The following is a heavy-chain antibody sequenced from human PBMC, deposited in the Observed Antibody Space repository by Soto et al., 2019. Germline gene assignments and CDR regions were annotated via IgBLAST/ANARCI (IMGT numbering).Heavy chain of an antibody. D-gene: IGHD3-16*01. V-gene: IGHV1-2*04. CDR2: INPNSGGT. J-gene: IGHJ6*02. CDR3: ARDLGGPLSEHYYLMDV. CDR1: GYTFTVYY. Sequence: GASVKVSCTASGYTFTVYYMHWVRQAPGQGLEWMGWINPNSGGTNYAQKFQGWVTMTRDTSISTAYMELSRLRSDDTAVYYCARDLGGPLSEHYYLMDVWGQGTTVTRLL.